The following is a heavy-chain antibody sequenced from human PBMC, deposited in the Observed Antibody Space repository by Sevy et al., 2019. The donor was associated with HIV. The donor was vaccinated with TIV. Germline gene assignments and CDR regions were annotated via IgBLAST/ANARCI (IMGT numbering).Heavy chain of an antibody. CDR1: GFTFSYYA. V-gene: IGHV3-23*01. J-gene: IGHJ4*02. Sequence: GGSLRLSCAASGFTFSYYAMSWVRQTPGKGLQWVSGISGSGGSTDYADSVKGRFTISRDNAKNTLYLQMNSLRAEDTAVYYCAKFQDVGATFVDYWGQGTLVTVSP. D-gene: IGHD1-26*01. CDR2: ISGSGGST. CDR3: AKFQDVGATFVDY.